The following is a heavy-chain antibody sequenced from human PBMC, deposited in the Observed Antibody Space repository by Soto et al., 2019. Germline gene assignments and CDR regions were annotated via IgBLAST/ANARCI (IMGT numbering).Heavy chain of an antibody. CDR2: ISGVGSTT. J-gene: IGHJ1*01. Sequence: GGSLRLSCEASGFTFSSYAMSWVRQAPGKGLEWVSGISGVGSTTYYADSVKGRFTISRDNSKNSLYLQVNSLRAEDTAVYYCARDQAAGGTISRYFQDWGQGTLVTVSS. D-gene: IGHD6-13*01. CDR3: ARDQAAGGTISRYFQD. CDR1: GFTFSSYA. V-gene: IGHV3-23*01.